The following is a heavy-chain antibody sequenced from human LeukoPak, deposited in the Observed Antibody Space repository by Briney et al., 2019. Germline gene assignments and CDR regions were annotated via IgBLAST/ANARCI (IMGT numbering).Heavy chain of an antibody. V-gene: IGHV4-4*02. CDR1: GGSISNSNW. D-gene: IGHD5-18*01. CDR2: IFYSGST. CDR3: ARGRSGYSYGYGNGYNWFDP. Sequence: SETLSLTCAVSGGSISNSNWWSWVRQPPGKGLEWIGEIFYSGSTNYNPSLKSRVTLSLDKSKNQFSLQLSSVTAADTAVYYCARGRSGYSYGYGNGYNWFDPWGQGTLVTVSS. J-gene: IGHJ5*02.